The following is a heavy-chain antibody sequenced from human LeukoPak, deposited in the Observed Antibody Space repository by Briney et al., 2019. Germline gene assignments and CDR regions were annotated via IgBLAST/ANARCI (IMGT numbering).Heavy chain of an antibody. CDR1: GYTFTSYE. J-gene: IGHJ5*01. V-gene: IGHV1-8*01. CDR3: ARGPRQSWFDT. CDR2: MNPNSGNT. Sequence: ASVKVSCKASGYTFTSYEINWVRQATGQGLEWMGWMNPNSGNTGYAQKFQGRVTITRDTSITTAYMELTSLRSEDTAVYYCARGPRQSWFDTWGQGTMVTVSS.